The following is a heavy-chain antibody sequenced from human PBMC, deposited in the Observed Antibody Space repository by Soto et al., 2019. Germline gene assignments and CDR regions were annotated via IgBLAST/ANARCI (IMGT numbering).Heavy chain of an antibody. Sequence: SETLSLTCTVSGVSISSYYWSWIRHPPGKGLEWIGYIYYSGSTNYNPSLKSRVTISVDTSKNQFSLKLSSVTAADTAVYYCARERWNYVSSGYLYYGMHVWGQGTTVTVSS. D-gene: IGHD3-22*01. CDR2: IYYSGST. CDR3: ARERWNYVSSGYLYYGMHV. V-gene: IGHV4-59*01. J-gene: IGHJ6*02. CDR1: GVSISSYY.